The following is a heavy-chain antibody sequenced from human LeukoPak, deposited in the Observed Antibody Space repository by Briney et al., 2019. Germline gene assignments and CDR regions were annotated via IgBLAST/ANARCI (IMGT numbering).Heavy chain of an antibody. Sequence: GGSLRLSCAASGFTFSDYYMSWIRQAPGKGLEWVSYISSSGSTIYYADSVKGRFTISRDNAKNSLYLQMNSLRAEDTAVYYCAVERRTGNWFDPWGQGTLVTVSS. D-gene: IGHD3-10*01. CDR1: GFTFSDYY. CDR2: ISSSGSTI. J-gene: IGHJ5*02. CDR3: AVERRTGNWFDP. V-gene: IGHV3-11*01.